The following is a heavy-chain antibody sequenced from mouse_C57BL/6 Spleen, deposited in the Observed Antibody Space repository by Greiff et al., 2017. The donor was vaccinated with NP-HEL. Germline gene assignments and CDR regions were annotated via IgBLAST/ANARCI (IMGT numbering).Heavy chain of an antibody. V-gene: IGHV1-52*01. D-gene: IGHD6-2*01. CDR3: ARERIISLDYAMDY. Sequence: QVQLQQPGAELVRPGSSVKLSCKASGYTFTSYWMHWVKQRPIQGLEWIGNIDPSDSETHYNQKFKDKATLTVDKSSSTAYMQLSSLTSEDSAVYYCARERIISLDYAMDYWGQGTSVTVSS. CDR2: IDPSDSET. CDR1: GYTFTSYW. J-gene: IGHJ4*01.